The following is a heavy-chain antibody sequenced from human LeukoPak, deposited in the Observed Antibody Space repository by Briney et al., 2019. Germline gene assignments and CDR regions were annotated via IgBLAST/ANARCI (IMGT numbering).Heavy chain of an antibody. CDR1: GGSFSGYY. CDR2: INHSGST. CDR3: ARGPDIVVVPAATEYYYYYGMDV. Sequence: PSETLSLTCAVYGGSFSGYYWSWIRQPPGKGLEWIGEINHSGSTNYSPSLKSRVTISVDTSKNQFSLKLSSVTAADTAVYYCARGPDIVVVPAATEYYYYYGMDVWGQGTTVTVSS. J-gene: IGHJ6*02. V-gene: IGHV4-34*01. D-gene: IGHD2-2*01.